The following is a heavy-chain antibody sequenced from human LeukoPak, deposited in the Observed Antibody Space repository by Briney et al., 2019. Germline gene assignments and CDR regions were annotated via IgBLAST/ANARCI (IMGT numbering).Heavy chain of an antibody. J-gene: IGHJ4*02. Sequence: PSETLSLTCAVYGGSFSGHYWSWIRQPPGKGLEWIGEINHSGSTNYNPSLKSRVTISVDTSKNQFSLKLSSVTAADTAVYYCARVSTGYWGQGTLVTVSS. V-gene: IGHV4-34*01. CDR3: ARVSTGY. CDR2: INHSGST. CDR1: GGSFSGHY.